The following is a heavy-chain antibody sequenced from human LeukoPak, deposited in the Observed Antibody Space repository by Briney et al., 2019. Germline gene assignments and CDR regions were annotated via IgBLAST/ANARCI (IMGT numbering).Heavy chain of an antibody. Sequence: GASVKVSCEASGYTFTSYGISWVRQAPGQGLEWMGWISAYNGNTNYAQKLQGRVTMTTDTSTSTAYMELRSLRSDDTAVYYCAREWGITFGGVIVIGAFDIWGQGTMVTVSS. CDR2: ISAYNGNT. D-gene: IGHD3-16*02. J-gene: IGHJ3*02. CDR1: GYTFTSYG. V-gene: IGHV1-18*01. CDR3: AREWGITFGGVIVIGAFDI.